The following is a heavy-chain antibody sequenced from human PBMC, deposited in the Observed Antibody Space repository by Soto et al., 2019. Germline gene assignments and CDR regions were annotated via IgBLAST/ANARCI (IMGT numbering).Heavy chain of an antibody. CDR2: INPSGGGT. CDR3: ARDAGTSGPYSRY. J-gene: IGHJ4*02. D-gene: IGHD1-26*01. Sequence: QVQLVQSGAEVKKPGASVKVSCKASGYTFTNYYMHWVRQAPGQGLEWMGMINPSGGGTDYAQKFQGRVTVTREPSTRTVYMELSSLRSKDTAVYYCARDAGTSGPYSRYWGQGTLVTVSS. V-gene: IGHV1-46*01. CDR1: GYTFTNYY.